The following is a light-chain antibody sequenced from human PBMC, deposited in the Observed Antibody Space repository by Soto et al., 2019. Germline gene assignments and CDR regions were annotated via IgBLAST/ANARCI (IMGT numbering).Light chain of an antibody. CDR1: QTIGTW. V-gene: IGKV1-5*03. CDR2: RTS. J-gene: IGKJ1*01. Sequence: DIQMTQSPSTLSASVGDRVTITCRASQTIGTWLAWYQQKPGKAPKLLTSRTSTLESGVPSRFSGSGSGTEFTLTISSLQPDDFATYHCQQYNSFPGTFGQGTKVE. CDR3: QQYNSFPGT.